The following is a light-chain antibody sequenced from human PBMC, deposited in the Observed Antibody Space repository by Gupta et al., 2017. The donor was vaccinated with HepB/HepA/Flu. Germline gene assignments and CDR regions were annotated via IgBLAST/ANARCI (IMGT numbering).Light chain of an antibody. CDR2: WAS. CDR3: QQYYSTPIT. J-gene: IGKJ5*01. CDR1: QSVLYSTNHKNH. Sequence: DIVMTQSPDSLAVSLGVRATINCKSSQSVLYSTNHKNHLAWYQQKPVQPPKLLIYWASTRESVVPERFSGSGCGTVFTLTISSLQAEDVAFYYCQQYYSTPITFGQGTRLEIK. V-gene: IGKV4-1*01.